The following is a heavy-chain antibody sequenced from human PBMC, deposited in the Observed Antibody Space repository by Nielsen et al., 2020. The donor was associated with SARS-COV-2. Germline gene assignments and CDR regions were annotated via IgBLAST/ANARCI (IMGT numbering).Heavy chain of an antibody. D-gene: IGHD1-26*01. J-gene: IGHJ3*02. CDR1: RFTFSNYG. Sequence: GGSLRLSCAASRFTFSNYGMHWVRQAPGKGLEWVAFIRSDGTDKYYADSVKGRFTISRDNSKSTLYLQMNSLRAEDTAVYYCAKDPLLGELQNDAFDIWGQGTMVTVSS. CDR2: IRSDGTDK. CDR3: AKDPLLGELQNDAFDI. V-gene: IGHV3-30*02.